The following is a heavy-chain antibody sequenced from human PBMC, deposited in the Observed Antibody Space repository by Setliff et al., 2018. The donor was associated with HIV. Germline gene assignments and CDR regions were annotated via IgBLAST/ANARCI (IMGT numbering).Heavy chain of an antibody. J-gene: IGHJ6*02. CDR1: GYTFTSYG. CDR3: ARGQRGYYDSSGYHDYYYYYGMDV. D-gene: IGHD3-22*01. V-gene: IGHV1-18*01. CDR2: ISAYNGNT. Sequence: ASVKVSCKASGYTFTSYGISWVRQAPGQGLEWMGWISAYNGNTNYAQKLQGRVTMTTDTSTSTAYMELRSLRSDDTAVYYCARGQRGYYDSSGYHDYYYYYGMDVWGQGTTVTVSS.